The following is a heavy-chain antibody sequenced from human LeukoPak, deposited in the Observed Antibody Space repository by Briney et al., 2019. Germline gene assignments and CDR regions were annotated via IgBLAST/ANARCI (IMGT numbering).Heavy chain of an antibody. V-gene: IGHV4-38-2*02. J-gene: IGHJ4*02. D-gene: IGHD3-10*01. CDR1: GYSISSGYY. Sequence: SETLSLTCTVSGYSISSGYYWGWIRQPPGKGLEWIGSIYHSGSTHYNPSLKSRVTISVDTSKNQFSLKLSSVTAADTAVYYCARLKPLYGSGSFYFDFWGQGTLVTVSS. CDR2: IYHSGST. CDR3: ARLKPLYGSGSFYFDF.